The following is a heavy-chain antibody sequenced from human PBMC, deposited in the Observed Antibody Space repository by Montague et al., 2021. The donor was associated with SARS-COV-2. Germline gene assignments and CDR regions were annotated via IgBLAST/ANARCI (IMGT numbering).Heavy chain of an antibody. D-gene: IGHD3-22*01. CDR3: ARDESYDRSGYSFDY. V-gene: IGHV3-48*03. J-gene: IGHJ4*02. CDR1: GFTFSSYE. Sequence: SLRLSCAVSGFTFSSYEMNWVRQAPGKGLEWVSYISSSGSTIYXXXSXXXRFTISRDNAKNSLYLQMNSLRAEDTAVYYCARDESYDRSGYSFDYWGQGTLVTVSS. CDR2: ISSSGSTI.